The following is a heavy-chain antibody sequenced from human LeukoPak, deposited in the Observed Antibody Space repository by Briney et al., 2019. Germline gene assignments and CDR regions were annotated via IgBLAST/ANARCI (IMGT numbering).Heavy chain of an antibody. CDR1: GYTFTGYY. D-gene: IGHD1-26*01. Sequence: ASVKVSCKASGYTFTGYYMYWVRQAPGQGLEWMGRINPNSGGTNYAQKFQGRVTMTRDTSISTAYMELSRLRSDDTAVYYCARGRSFYSGSYEAINWFDPWGQGTLVTVSS. CDR3: ARGRSFYSGSYEAINWFDP. J-gene: IGHJ5*02. CDR2: INPNSGGT. V-gene: IGHV1-2*06.